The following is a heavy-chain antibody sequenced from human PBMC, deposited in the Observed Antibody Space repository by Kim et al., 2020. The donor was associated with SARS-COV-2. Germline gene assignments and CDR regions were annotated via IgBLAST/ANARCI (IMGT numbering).Heavy chain of an antibody. CDR1: GYTFTSYA. CDR2: INAGNGNT. V-gene: IGHV1-3*01. CDR3: ARDRQGVISAFDI. D-gene: IGHD3-10*01. J-gene: IGHJ3*02. Sequence: ASVKVSCKASGYTFTSYAMHWVRQAPGQRLEWMGWINAGNGNTKYSQKFQGRVTITRDTSASTAYMELSSLRSEDTAVYYCARDRQGVISAFDIWGQGTMVTVSS.